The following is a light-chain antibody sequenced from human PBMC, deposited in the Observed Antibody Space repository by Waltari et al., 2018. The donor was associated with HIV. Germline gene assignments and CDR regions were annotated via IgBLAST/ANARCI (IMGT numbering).Light chain of an antibody. CDR1: QSISNW. J-gene: IGKJ5*01. CDR3: QQFHRYPVT. CDR2: KTS. Sequence: DIQMTQSPSTLSVSVGDRVTIPCRASQSISNWLAWSQQKPGKAPKLLVYKTSSLESGVPSRFSGSGSGTEFTLTISSLQPDDFATYYCQQFHRYPVTFGQGTRLEIK. V-gene: IGKV1-5*03.